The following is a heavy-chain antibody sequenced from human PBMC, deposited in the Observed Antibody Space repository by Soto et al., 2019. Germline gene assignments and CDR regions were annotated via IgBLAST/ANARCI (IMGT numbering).Heavy chain of an antibody. D-gene: IGHD6-13*01. CDR2: TSAYNGNT. V-gene: IGHV1-18*01. J-gene: IGHJ6*02. CDR3: ARTYSSSYAMDV. Sequence: QVQLVQSGSEVKKPGASLKDSCKASGYTFTSYVITWVRQAPGQGLEWMGWTSAYNGNTNSAQKLQGRVAMTPETSTITACTELRSPRSADTAVYYCARTYSSSYAMDVWGQGTPVTVSS. CDR1: GYTFTSYV.